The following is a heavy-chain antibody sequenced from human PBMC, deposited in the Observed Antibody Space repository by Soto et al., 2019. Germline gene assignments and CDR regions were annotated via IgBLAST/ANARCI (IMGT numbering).Heavy chain of an antibody. D-gene: IGHD2-15*01. CDR2: ISYDGSNK. Sequence: GGSLRLSCAASGFTFSSYGMHWVRQAPGKGLEWVAVISYDGSNKYYADSVKGRFTISRDNSKNTLYLQMNSLRAEDTAVYYCANDHLDYRLGGGGNYYYYCMDVWGQGTTVTVSS. J-gene: IGHJ6*02. CDR1: GFTFSSYG. CDR3: ANDHLDYRLGGGGNYYYYCMDV. V-gene: IGHV3-30*18.